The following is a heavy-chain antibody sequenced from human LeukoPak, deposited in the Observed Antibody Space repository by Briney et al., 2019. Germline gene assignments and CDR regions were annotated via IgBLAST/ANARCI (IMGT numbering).Heavy chain of an antibody. Sequence: SETLSLTCTVSGGSISSYYWSWIRQPPGKGLEWIGYIYYSGSTNYNPSLKSRVTISVDTSKNQFSLKLSSVTAADTGVYYCARHGKDSSGWYNWFDPWGQGTLVTVSS. CDR1: GGSISSYY. V-gene: IGHV4-59*08. CDR3: ARHGKDSSGWYNWFDP. CDR2: IYYSGST. J-gene: IGHJ5*02. D-gene: IGHD6-19*01.